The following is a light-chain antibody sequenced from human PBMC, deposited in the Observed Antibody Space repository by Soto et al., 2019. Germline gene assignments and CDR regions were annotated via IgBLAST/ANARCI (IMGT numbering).Light chain of an antibody. CDR3: LSYTDTDTLV. CDR2: EVT. Sequence: QSALTQPASVSGSRGQSITISCVGRNTDVGQDKSVSWYQQGPGKAPKLLIFEVTNRPSGVSSRFSGSRSGNTASLTISGLQPDDEGDYFCLSYTDTDTLVFGTGTKLTVL. V-gene: IGLV2-14*01. CDR1: NTDVGQDKS. J-gene: IGLJ1*01.